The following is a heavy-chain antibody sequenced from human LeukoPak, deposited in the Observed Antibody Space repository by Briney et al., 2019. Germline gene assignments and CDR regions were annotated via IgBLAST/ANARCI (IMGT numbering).Heavy chain of an antibody. D-gene: IGHD7-27*01. CDR1: GGTFSSYA. CDR2: IIPIFGTA. Sequence: SVKVSCKASGGTFSSYAISWVRQAPGQGLEWMGRIIPIFGTANYAQKFQGRVTITTDESTSTAYMELSSLRSEDTAVYYCARDGLWGARGFDPWGQGTLVTVSP. J-gene: IGHJ5*02. V-gene: IGHV1-69*05. CDR3: ARDGLWGARGFDP.